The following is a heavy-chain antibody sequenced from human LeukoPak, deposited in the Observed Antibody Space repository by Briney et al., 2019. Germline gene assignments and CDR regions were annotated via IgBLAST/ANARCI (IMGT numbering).Heavy chain of an antibody. D-gene: IGHD2-15*01. CDR1: GYTFTSYG. CDR3: ARGRLGFCGGGSCSDFDY. CDR2: ISAYNGNT. V-gene: IGHV1-18*01. J-gene: IGHJ4*02. Sequence: GASVKVSCKASGYTFTSYGISWVRQAPGQGLEWMGWISAYNGNTNYAQKFQGRVTMTTDTSTTTAYMELRSLRSDDTAVYYCARGRLGFCGGGSCSDFDYWGQGTLVSVSS.